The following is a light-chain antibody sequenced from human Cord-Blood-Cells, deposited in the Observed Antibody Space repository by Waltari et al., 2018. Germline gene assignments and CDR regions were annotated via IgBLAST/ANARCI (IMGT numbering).Light chain of an antibody. J-gene: IGKJ1*01. CDR2: AAS. CDR1: QGISSY. V-gene: IGKV1-39*01. CDR3: QQSYSTPPT. Sequence: DIQMTQSPSSLSASVGDRVTITCRASQGISSYLNWYQQKPGKAPKLLIYAASSLQSGVPSRCSGSGSGTDFTLTISSLQPEDFATYYCQQSYSTPPTFGQGTKVEIK.